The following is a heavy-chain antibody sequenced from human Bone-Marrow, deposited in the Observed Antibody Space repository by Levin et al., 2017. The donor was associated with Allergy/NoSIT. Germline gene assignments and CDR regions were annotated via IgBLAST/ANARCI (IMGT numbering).Heavy chain of an antibody. J-gene: IGHJ4*02. CDR2: INAANGIT. CDR3: ARGPHPGIAATGGDY. D-gene: IGHD6-13*01. Sequence: ASVKVSCKASGYSFTSYAMHWVRQAPGQRLEWMGWINAANGITKYSQKFQGRVTITRDTSASTAYMELSSLRSEDTAVYYCARGPHPGIAATGGDYWGQGTLVTVSS. V-gene: IGHV1-3*01. CDR1: GYSFTSYA.